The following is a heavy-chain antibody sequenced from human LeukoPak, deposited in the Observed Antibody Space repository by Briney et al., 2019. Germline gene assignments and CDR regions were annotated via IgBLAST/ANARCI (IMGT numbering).Heavy chain of an antibody. D-gene: IGHD6-19*01. V-gene: IGHV4-4*07. Sequence: SETLSLTCTVSGGSISSYYWSWIRQPAGKGLEWIRRIYTSGSTNYNPSLKSRVTMSVDTSKNQFSLKLSSVTAADTAVYYCAAYSSGWSYFDYWGQGTLVTVSS. CDR2: IYTSGST. CDR3: AAYSSGWSYFDY. CDR1: GGSISSYY. J-gene: IGHJ4*02.